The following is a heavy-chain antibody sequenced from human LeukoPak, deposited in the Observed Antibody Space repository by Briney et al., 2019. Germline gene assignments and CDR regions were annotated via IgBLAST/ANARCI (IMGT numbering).Heavy chain of an antibody. CDR2: ISYDGSNK. D-gene: IGHD3-3*01. V-gene: IGHV3-30-3*01. J-gene: IGHJ6*02. CDR1: GFTFSSYA. Sequence: GGSLRLSCAASGFTFSSYAIHWVRQAPGKGLEWVAVISYDGSNKYYADSVKGRFTISRDNSKNTLYLQMNSLRAEDTAVYYCARDAPPYDFWSGYYLDYYYGMDVWGQGTTVTVSS. CDR3: ARDAPPYDFWSGYYLDYYYGMDV.